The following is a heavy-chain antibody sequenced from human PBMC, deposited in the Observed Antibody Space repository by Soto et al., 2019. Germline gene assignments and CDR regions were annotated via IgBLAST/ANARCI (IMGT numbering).Heavy chain of an antibody. D-gene: IGHD3-3*01. CDR2: ISWNSGSI. V-gene: IGHV3-9*01. J-gene: IGHJ4*02. CDR3: AKAWLGNSEWLLYGYDY. CDR1: GFTFDDYA. Sequence: EVQLVESGGGLVQPGRSLRLSCAASGFTFDDYAMHWVRQAPGKGLEWVSGISWNSGSIGYADSVKGRFTISRDNAKNSLYLQMNSLRAEDTALYYCAKAWLGNSEWLLYGYDYWGQGTLVTVSS.